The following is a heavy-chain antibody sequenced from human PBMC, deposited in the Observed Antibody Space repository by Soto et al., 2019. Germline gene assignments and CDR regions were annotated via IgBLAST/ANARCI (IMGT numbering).Heavy chain of an antibody. CDR2: INSAGSST. CDR1: GLTFSSYW. V-gene: IGHV3-74*01. D-gene: IGHD4-17*01. CDR3: ALSHTVTTDC. J-gene: IGHJ4*02. Sequence: EVQLVESGGGLVQPGGSLRLSCAASGLTFSSYWMHWVCQAPGKGLVWVSRINSAGSSTSYADSVKGRFTISRDNAKNTLYLQMNSLRAEDTAVYYCALSHTVTTDCWFQGTLVTVSS.